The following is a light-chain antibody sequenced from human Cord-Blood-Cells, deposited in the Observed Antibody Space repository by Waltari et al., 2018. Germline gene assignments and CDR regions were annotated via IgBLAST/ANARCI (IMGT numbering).Light chain of an antibody. CDR3: QQYNSYSRT. Sequence: DIQMTQSPSTLSASVGDRVTITCRASQSISSWLAWYQPKPGKAPKLLIYDASSLESGVPSRFSGSGSGTEFTLTISSLQPDDFATYYCQQYNSYSRTFGQGTKVESK. CDR2: DAS. V-gene: IGKV1-5*01. CDR1: QSISSW. J-gene: IGKJ1*01.